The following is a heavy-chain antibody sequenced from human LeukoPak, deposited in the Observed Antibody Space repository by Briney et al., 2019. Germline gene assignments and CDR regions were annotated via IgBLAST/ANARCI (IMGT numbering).Heavy chain of an antibody. D-gene: IGHD2-2*01. CDR3: ARAGIVVVPAAYNWFDP. CDR2: INPNSGGT. J-gene: IGHJ5*02. V-gene: IGHV1-2*02. Sequence: ASVEVSCKASGYTFTGYYMHWVRQAPGQGLEWMGWINPNSGGTNYAQKFQRRVTMTRDTSISTAYMELSRLRSDDTAVYYCARAGIVVVPAAYNWFDPWGQGTLVTVSS. CDR1: GYTFTGYY.